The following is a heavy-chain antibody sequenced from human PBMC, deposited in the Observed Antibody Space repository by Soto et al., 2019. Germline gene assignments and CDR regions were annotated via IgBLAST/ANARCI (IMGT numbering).Heavy chain of an antibody. D-gene: IGHD6-6*01. CDR2: ISAYNGNT. CDR3: AGARYSRSPYYGMDV. CDR1: GYTFTSYG. V-gene: IGHV1-18*01. Sequence: GASVKVSCKASGYTFTSYGISWVRQAPGQGLEWMGWISAYNGNTNYAQKLQGRVTMTTDTSTSTAYMELRSLRSDDTAVYYCAGARYSRSPYYGMDVWGQGTTATVSS. J-gene: IGHJ6*02.